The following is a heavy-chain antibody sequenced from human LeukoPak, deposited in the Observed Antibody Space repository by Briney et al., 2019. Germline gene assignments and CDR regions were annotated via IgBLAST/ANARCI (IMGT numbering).Heavy chain of an antibody. CDR2: IYYSGST. CDR3: ARRSPQCWGGDCYFDY. J-gene: IGHJ4*02. Sequence: SETLSLTCTVSGGSISSYYWSWIRQPPGKGLEWIGYIYYSGSTYYNPSLKSRVTISVDTSKNQFSLKLSSVSAADTAVYYCARRSPQCWGGDCYFDYWGQGTLVTVSS. V-gene: IGHV4-59*08. CDR1: GGSISSYY. D-gene: IGHD2-21*02.